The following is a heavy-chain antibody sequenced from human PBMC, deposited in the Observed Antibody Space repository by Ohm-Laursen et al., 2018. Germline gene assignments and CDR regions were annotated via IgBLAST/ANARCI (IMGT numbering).Heavy chain of an antibody. Sequence: SDTLSLTCAVSGYSISSGYYWGWIRQSPGKGLEWIGSIYHSGSTYYNPSLKSRVTISVDTSKNQFSLKLSSVTAADTAVYYCARGRIRSGNRFDPWGQGTLVTVSS. D-gene: IGHD2/OR15-2a*01. CDR1: GYSISSGYY. CDR3: ARGRIRSGNRFDP. J-gene: IGHJ5*02. CDR2: IYHSGST. V-gene: IGHV4-38-2*01.